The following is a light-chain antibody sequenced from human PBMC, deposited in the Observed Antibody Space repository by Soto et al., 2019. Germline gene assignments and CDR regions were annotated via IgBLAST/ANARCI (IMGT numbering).Light chain of an antibody. CDR3: QHYGDPRRT. V-gene: IGKV3-20*01. CDR1: HSVSSSY. J-gene: IGKJ1*01. CDR2: GAS. Sequence: IMLTQSPDTLSLSPGERATLSGKASHSVSSSYLGWYQQRPGQPPRLLIYGASNRATGVPDRFSGSGSGTDFPLTISRLEPDDFAVYYCQHYGDPRRTFGQGPKVEIK.